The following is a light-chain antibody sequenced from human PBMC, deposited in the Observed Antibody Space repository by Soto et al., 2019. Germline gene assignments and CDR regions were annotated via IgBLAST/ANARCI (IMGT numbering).Light chain of an antibody. V-gene: IGLV2-14*01. CDR3: QSYDSSLSGYV. Sequence: QCALTQPASVSGSPGQSITISCTGTSSDVGGFNYVSWYQQNPGTAPKLLIYGTSNRPSGVPDRFSVSKSGSSASLAITGLQAEDEADYYCQSYDSSLSGYVFGTGTKLTVL. J-gene: IGLJ1*01. CDR2: GTS. CDR1: SSDVGGFNY.